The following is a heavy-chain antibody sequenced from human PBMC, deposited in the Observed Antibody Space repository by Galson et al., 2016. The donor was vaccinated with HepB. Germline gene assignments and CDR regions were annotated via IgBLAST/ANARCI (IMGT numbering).Heavy chain of an antibody. CDR2: ISTSGSTI. Sequence: SLRLSCAASGFTFNTFDMYWIRQAPGKGLEWVSYISTSGSTIYYADSVKGQFTISRDNAKNLLYLQMNSLRAEGTAVYYYARYYNDSSGYWERFGYFYYAMDVWGQGTTVTVSS. CDR1: GFTFNTFD. CDR3: ARYYNDSSGYWERFGYFYYAMDV. J-gene: IGHJ6*02. D-gene: IGHD3-22*01. V-gene: IGHV3-48*03.